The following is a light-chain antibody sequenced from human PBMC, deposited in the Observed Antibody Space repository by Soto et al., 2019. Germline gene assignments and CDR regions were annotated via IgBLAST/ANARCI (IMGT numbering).Light chain of an antibody. CDR3: QQYGSSPLYT. CDR2: GAS. J-gene: IGKJ2*01. Sequence: EIVLTQSPGTLSLSPGERATLSCRASQSISSIYLAWYQQKPGQAPRLLIYGASIRATGIPDRFSGSGSGTDFTLTISRLEPEDFAVYYCQQYGSSPLYTFGRGTKVDIK. CDR1: QSISSIY. V-gene: IGKV3-20*01.